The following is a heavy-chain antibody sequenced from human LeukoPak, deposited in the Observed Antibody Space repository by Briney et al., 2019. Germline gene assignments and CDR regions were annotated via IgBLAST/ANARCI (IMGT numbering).Heavy chain of an antibody. CDR3: ARRLGLFTPVDWFDP. Sequence: SETLSLTCTVSGGSISNTTYYWGWIRQPPGRGLEWIGHIYYSGSTYYNPSLKSRVTISVDTSKNQFSLKLISVTAADTAVYYCARRLGLFTPVDWFDPWGQGTLVTVSS. J-gene: IGHJ5*02. V-gene: IGHV4-39*07. CDR1: GGSISNTTYY. D-gene: IGHD3-22*01. CDR2: IYYSGST.